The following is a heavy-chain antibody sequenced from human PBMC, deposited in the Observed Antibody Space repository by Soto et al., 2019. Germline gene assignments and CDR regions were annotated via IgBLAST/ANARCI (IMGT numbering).Heavy chain of an antibody. CDR3: ARPSIEAVAATEAHC. V-gene: IGHV1-46*01. CDR1: GYPFTSYY. J-gene: IGHJ4*02. Sequence: GASVKVSCKASGYPFTSYYMHWVRQAPGQGLEWMGIINPSGGSTSYAQKFQGRVTMTRDTSTSTVYMELTSLRSEDTAVYYCARPSIEAVAATEAHCWGQGTLVTVSS. CDR2: INPSGGST. D-gene: IGHD6-19*01.